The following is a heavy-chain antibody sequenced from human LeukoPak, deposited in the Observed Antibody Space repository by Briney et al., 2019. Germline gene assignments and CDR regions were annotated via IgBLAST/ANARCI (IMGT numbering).Heavy chain of an antibody. CDR3: ARGWRYCTNGVCFGFDY. D-gene: IGHD2-8*01. Sequence: ASVKVSCKVSGYTFTSYAMNWVRQAPGQGLEWMGWISAYNGNTNYAQKLQGRVTMPTDTSTSTAYMELRSLRSDDTAVYYCARGWRYCTNGVCFGFDYWGQGTLVTVSS. J-gene: IGHJ4*02. CDR2: ISAYNGNT. V-gene: IGHV1-18*01. CDR1: GYTFTSYA.